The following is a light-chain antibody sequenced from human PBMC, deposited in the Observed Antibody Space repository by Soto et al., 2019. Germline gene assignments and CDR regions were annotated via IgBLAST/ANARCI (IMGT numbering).Light chain of an antibody. CDR3: QQHENWPLT. V-gene: IGKV3-15*01. Sequence: EMVLTQSPGTLSLSPGDRATLSCRASQSVSSSYLAWYQQKPGQAPRLLIYGASTRATGIPARFSGSGSGTEFTLTISSLQSEDFAVYYCQQHENWPLTFGGGTKVDIK. CDR1: QSVSSSY. CDR2: GAS. J-gene: IGKJ4*01.